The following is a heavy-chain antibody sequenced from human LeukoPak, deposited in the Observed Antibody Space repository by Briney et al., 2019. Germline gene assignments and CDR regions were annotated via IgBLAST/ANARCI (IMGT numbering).Heavy chain of an antibody. CDR3: AKDLYTKWLAFSAFDI. V-gene: IGHV3-23*01. Sequence: GGSLRLSCAASGFTFSNYAMSWVRQAPGKGLEWVSAIVGSGGGTYNSDSVKGRFTISRVNFKNTLYLQMNSLRAEDTAVYYCAKDLYTKWLAFSAFDIWGQGTMVTVSS. CDR2: IVGSGGGT. CDR1: GFTFSNYA. J-gene: IGHJ3*02. D-gene: IGHD6-19*01.